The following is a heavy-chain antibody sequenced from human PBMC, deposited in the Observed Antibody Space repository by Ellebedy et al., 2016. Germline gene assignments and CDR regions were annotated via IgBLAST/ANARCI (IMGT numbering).Heavy chain of an antibody. D-gene: IGHD6-19*01. CDR2: IYSGGST. V-gene: IGHV3-53*01. CDR1: GFTVSSNY. J-gene: IGHJ6*02. CDR3: ARERGWGAAYYYGMDV. Sequence: GGSLRLSCEASGFTVSSNYMRWVRQAPGKGLEWVSVIYSGGSTYYADSVKGRFTISRDSSKNTLFLQMNSLRAEDTAVYYCARERGWGAAYYYGMDVWGQGTTVTVSS.